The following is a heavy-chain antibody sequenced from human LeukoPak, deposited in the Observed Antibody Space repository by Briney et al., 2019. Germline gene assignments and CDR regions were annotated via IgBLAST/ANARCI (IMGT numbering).Heavy chain of an antibody. CDR2: INHSGST. J-gene: IGHJ4*02. CDR1: GGSFSGYY. CDR3: ARLPPSYYDSSGYYSEAYYFDY. D-gene: IGHD3-22*01. Sequence: SPSETLSLTCAVYGGSFSGYYWSWIRQPPGKGLEWIGEINHSGSTNYNPSLKSRVTISVDTSKNQFSLKLSSVIAADTAVYYCARLPPSYYDSSGYYSEAYYFDYWGQGTLVTVSS. V-gene: IGHV4-34*01.